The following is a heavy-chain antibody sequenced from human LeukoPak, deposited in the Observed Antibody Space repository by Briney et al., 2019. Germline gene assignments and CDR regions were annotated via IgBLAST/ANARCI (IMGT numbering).Heavy chain of an antibody. CDR2: INHSGST. V-gene: IGHV4-34*01. CDR3: ATTYGDYPYKWFDP. CDR1: GGSFSGYY. Sequence: SETLSLTCAVYGGSFSGYYWSWIRQPPGKGLEWIGEINHSGSTNYNPSLKSRVTISVDTSKNQFSLKLSSVTAADTAVYYCATTYGDYPYKWFDPWGQGTLVTVSS. D-gene: IGHD4-17*01. J-gene: IGHJ5*02.